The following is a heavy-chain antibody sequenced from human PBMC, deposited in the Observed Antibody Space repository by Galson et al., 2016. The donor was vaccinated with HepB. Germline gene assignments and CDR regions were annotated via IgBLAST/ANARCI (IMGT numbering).Heavy chain of an antibody. CDR3: ARRRTNSDAFDI. J-gene: IGHJ3*02. V-gene: IGHV6-1*01. CDR2: TYYRSKWYN. Sequence: CAISGDSVSSNSATWNWIRQSPSRGLEWLGRTYYRSKWYNDYAVSVKSRITINPDKSKNQFSLQLNSVTPEDTAGYYCARRRTNSDAFDIWGQGTMVTVSS. D-gene: IGHD2-2*01. CDR1: GDSVSSNSAT.